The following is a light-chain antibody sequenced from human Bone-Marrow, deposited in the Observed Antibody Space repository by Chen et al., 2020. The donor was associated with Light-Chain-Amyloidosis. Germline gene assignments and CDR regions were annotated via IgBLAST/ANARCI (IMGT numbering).Light chain of an antibody. CDR1: QSILYSPRKKDY. Sequence: DIVMTQSPDSLAVSLGERATINCTSSQSILYSPRKKDYLAWYQHKPGQPPKLLIYWASIRESGVPDRFGGSGYGTDFTLTISSLQAEDVAVYFCQQYYRAQTFGQGTKVEIK. CDR2: WAS. CDR3: QQYYRAQT. J-gene: IGKJ1*01. V-gene: IGKV4-1*01.